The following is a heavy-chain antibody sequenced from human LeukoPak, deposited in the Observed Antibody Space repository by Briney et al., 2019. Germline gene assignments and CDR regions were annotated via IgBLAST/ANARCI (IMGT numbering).Heavy chain of an antibody. CDR1: GYTFTSYA. CDR2: INAGNGNT. J-gene: IGHJ4*02. D-gene: IGHD6-13*01. CDR3: ARVRSLGIAAADFDC. V-gene: IGHV1-3*01. Sequence: ASVKVSCKASGYTFTSYAMHWVRQAPGQRLEWMGWINAGNGNTKYSQKFQGRVTITRDTSASTAYMELSSLRSEDTAVYYCARVRSLGIAAADFDCWGQGTLVTVSS.